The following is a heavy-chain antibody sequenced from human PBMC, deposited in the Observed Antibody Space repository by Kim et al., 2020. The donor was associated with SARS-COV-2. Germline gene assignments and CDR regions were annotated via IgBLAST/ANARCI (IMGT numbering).Heavy chain of an antibody. CDR1: GFTFSSYG. CDR2: ISYDGSNK. V-gene: IGHV3-30*18. Sequence: GGSLRLSCAASGFTFSSYGMHWVRQAPGKWLEWVAVISYDGSNKYYADSVKGRFTISRDNSKNTLYLQMNSLRAEDTAVYYCAKALSGGSPYGMDVWGQGTTVTVSS. D-gene: IGHD2-15*01. CDR3: AKALSGGSPYGMDV. J-gene: IGHJ6*02.